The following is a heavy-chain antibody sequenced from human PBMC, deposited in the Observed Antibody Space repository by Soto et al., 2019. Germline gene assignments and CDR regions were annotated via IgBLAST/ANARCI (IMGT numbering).Heavy chain of an antibody. CDR1: GGTFSSYA. CDR2: IIPIFGTA. D-gene: IGHD3-22*01. V-gene: IGHV1-69*13. Sequence: SVKVSCKASGGTFSSYAISWVRQAPGQGLEWMGGIIPIFGTANYAQKFQGRATITADESTSTAYMVLSSLRSEETAVYYCARGTGYSYDSSGYLDYWGQGTLVTVSS. J-gene: IGHJ4*02. CDR3: ARGTGYSYDSSGYLDY.